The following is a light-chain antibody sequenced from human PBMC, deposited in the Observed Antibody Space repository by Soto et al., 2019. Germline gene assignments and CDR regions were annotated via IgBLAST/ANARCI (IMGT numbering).Light chain of an antibody. CDR1: QSVSTY. J-gene: IGKJ5*01. CDR3: KQRYNLPPT. Sequence: EIVLTQSPATLSLSPGERATLSCRASQSVSTYLAWYQQKAGQAPRLLIFDASNRSTGIPGRFSGSGSGTDFTLTIGRLEPEDFAIYYCKQRYNLPPTFGQGTRLEIK. V-gene: IGKV3-11*01. CDR2: DAS.